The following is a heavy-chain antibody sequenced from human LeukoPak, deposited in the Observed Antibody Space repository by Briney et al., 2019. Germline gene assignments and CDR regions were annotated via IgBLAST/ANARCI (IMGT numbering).Heavy chain of an antibody. CDR1: GGSISSSSYY. Sequence: SETLSPTCTVSGGSISSSSYYWGWNRQPPGKGLEWIGSIYYSGSTYYNPSLKSRVTISVDTSKNQFSLKLSSVTAADTAVYYCASADGYNLAFDIWGQGTMVTVSS. CDR2: IYYSGST. V-gene: IGHV4-39*01. CDR3: ASADGYNLAFDI. D-gene: IGHD5-24*01. J-gene: IGHJ3*02.